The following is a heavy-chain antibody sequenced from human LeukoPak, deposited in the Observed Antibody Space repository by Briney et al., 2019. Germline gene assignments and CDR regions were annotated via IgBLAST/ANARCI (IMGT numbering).Heavy chain of an antibody. V-gene: IGHV3-74*01. CDR1: GFTFSSYW. CDR3: ARDASGHTDY. D-gene: IGHD6-19*01. Sequence: GGPLRLSCAASGFTFSSYWMHWVRQAPGKGLVWVSRINSDGSSTNYADSMRGRFTISRDNAKNTLHLQMNSLRAEDTAVYYCARDASGHTDYWGQGTLVTVSA. J-gene: IGHJ4*02. CDR2: INSDGSST.